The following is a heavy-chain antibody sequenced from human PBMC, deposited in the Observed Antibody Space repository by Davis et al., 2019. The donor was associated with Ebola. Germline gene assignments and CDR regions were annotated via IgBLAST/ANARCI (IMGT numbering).Heavy chain of an antibody. V-gene: IGHV3-48*02. CDR3: ARSHYYDSSGVFYYYYGMDV. J-gene: IGHJ6*02. D-gene: IGHD3-22*01. CDR1: GFTFSSYS. CDR2: ISSSSSTI. Sequence: GGSLRLSCAASGFTFSSYSMNWVRQAPGKGLEWVSYISSSSSTIYYADSVKGRFTISRDNAKNSLYLQMNSLRDEDTAVYYCARSHYYDSSGVFYYYYGMDVWGQGTTVTVSS.